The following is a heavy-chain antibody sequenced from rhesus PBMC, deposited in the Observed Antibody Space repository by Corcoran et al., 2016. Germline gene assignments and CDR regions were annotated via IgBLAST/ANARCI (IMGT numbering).Heavy chain of an antibody. CDR2: IKSDSGST. J-gene: IGHJ3*01. CDR3: ARRPYSSWSLGAFDF. D-gene: IGHD6-13*01. V-gene: IGHV4-80*01. Sequence: QVQLQESGPGLVTPSETLSLTCSVSGASISRYWCRWIRQAPWTGLEWIGDIKSDSGSTDYNPSPKSRVTISKDASKNQVSLKLSSVTAADTAVYYCARRPYSSWSLGAFDFWGQGLRVTVSS. CDR1: GASISRYW.